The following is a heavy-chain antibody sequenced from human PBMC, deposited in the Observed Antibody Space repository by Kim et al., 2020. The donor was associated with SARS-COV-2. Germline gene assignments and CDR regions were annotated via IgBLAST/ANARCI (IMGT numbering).Heavy chain of an antibody. CDR1: GGSISSGGYY. CDR3: ARDRTSGYDYVWGSSWFDP. V-gene: IGHV4-31*03. J-gene: IGHJ5*02. D-gene: IGHD3-16*01. CDR2: IYYSGST. Sequence: SETLSLTCTVSGGSISSGGYYWSWIRQHPGKGLEWIGYIYYSGSTYYNPSLKSRVTISVDTSKNQFSLKLSSVTAADTAVYYCARDRTSGYDYVWGSSWFDPWGQGTLVTVSS.